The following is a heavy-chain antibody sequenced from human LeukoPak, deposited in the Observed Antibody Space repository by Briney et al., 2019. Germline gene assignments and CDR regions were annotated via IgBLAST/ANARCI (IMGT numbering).Heavy chain of an antibody. CDR2: ISSSGSTI. CDR1: GFTFSDYY. J-gene: IGHJ3*02. Sequence: PGGSLRLSCAASGFTFSDYYMSWIRQAPGKGLEWVSYISSSGSTIYYADSVKGRFTISRDNAKNSLYLQMNSLRAEDTAVYYCARPPPIEPYDFWSGRSNDAFDIWGQGTMVTVSS. D-gene: IGHD3-3*01. CDR3: ARPPPIEPYDFWSGRSNDAFDI. V-gene: IGHV3-11*01.